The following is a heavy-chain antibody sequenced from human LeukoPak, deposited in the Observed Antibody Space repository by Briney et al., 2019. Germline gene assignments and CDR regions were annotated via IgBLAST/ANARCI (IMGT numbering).Heavy chain of an antibody. CDR1: GFSLSISG. CDR3: ARVLRGLYNLGD. D-gene: IGHD3-10*01. J-gene: IGHJ4*02. Sequence: HSGGSLRLSCEASGFSLSISGMNWVRQAPGKGLEWLSYISSSSDLMSYVASVKGRFTVSRDNAKNSLFLQMNSLRDEDTAVYYCARVLRGLYNLGDWGQGTLVTVSS. CDR2: ISSSSDLM. V-gene: IGHV3-48*02.